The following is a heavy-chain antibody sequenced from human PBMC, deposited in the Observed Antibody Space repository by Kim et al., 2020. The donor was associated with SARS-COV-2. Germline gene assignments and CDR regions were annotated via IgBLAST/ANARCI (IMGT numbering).Heavy chain of an antibody. CDR3: AEAYSSSYYYGMDV. CDR1: GYTFTSYA. V-gene: IGHV1-3*01. J-gene: IGHJ6*02. D-gene: IGHD6-13*01. Sequence: ASVKVSCKASGYTFTSYAMHWVRQAPGQRLEWMGWINAGNGNTKYSQKFQGRVTITRDTSASTAYMELSSLRSEDTAVYYCAEAYSSSYYYGMDVWGQGTTVTVSS. CDR2: INAGNGNT.